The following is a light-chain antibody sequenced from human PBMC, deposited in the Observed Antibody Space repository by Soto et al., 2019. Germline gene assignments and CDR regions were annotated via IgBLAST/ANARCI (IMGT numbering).Light chain of an antibody. Sequence: QSVPTQPPSASGTPGQRVTISCSGSSSNIGSNTVNWYQQLPGTAPKLVIYSNNQRPSGVPDRFSGSKSGTSASLAIRGLQSEDEADYYCVARDNSHNGYVEIGGGTKVTV. CDR3: VARDNSHNGYVE. CDR1: SSNIGSNT. J-gene: IGLJ2*01. V-gene: IGLV1-44*01. CDR2: SNN.